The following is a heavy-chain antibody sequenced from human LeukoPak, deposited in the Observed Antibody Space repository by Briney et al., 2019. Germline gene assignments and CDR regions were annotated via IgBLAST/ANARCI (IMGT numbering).Heavy chain of an antibody. CDR1: VYTLTIYG. J-gene: IGHJ4*02. V-gene: IGHV1-18*01. Sequence: ASVKVSSTASVYTLTIYGISGVRQAPAEGLEWMGWISAYNGNTNYAQKLQGRVTMTTDTSTSTAYMELRSLRSDDTAVYYCARVRSLGDYGSGSYFGSDGYWGQGTLVTVSS. CDR2: ISAYNGNT. CDR3: ARVRSLGDYGSGSYFGSDGY. D-gene: IGHD3-10*01.